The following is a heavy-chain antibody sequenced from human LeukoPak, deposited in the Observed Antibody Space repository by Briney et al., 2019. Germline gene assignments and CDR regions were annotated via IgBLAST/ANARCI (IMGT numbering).Heavy chain of an antibody. J-gene: IGHJ4*02. CDR3: ARATRGGYDGYFDY. Sequence: PGGSLRLSCAASGFTFSSYSMNWVRQAPGKGLEWVSSISSSSSYIYYADSVKGRFTISRDNARKSLYLQMNSLRAEDTAVYYCARATRGGYDGYFDYWGQGTLVTVSS. V-gene: IGHV3-21*01. CDR1: GFTFSSYS. CDR2: ISSSSSYI. D-gene: IGHD5-12*01.